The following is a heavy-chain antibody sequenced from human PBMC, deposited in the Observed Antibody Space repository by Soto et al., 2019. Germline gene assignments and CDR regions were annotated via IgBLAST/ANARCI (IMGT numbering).Heavy chain of an antibody. CDR2: ISGYDGRT. V-gene: IGHV1-18*01. D-gene: IGHD2-21*02. J-gene: IGHJ6*02. CDR3: AREGDVPYYYYGMDV. CDR1: GYTFTSYG. Sequence: QVHLVQSGAEVKKPGASVKVSCKTSGYTFTSYGISWVRQAPGRGLEWLGWISGYDGRTNLAQKVQDRVTMTTDTSTSTVYMELRSLRSDDTAVYYCAREGDVPYYYYGMDVWGQGTTVTVSS.